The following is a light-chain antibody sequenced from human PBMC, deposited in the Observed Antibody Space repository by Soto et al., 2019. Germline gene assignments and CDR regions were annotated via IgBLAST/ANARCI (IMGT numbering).Light chain of an antibody. V-gene: IGLV2-18*01. CDR2: EAS. CDR3: SLYTSENTYV. Sequence: QSALTQPPSVSGSPGQSGTISCTGTSTDFVSYNRVSWYQQPPGTAPKLIIYEASNRPSGVPGRFSGSKSGNTASLTISGLQAADEADYYCSLYTSENTYVFGTGTKV. CDR1: STDFVSYNR. J-gene: IGLJ1*01.